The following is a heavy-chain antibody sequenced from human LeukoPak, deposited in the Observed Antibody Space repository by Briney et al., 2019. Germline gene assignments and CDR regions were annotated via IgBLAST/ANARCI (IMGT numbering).Heavy chain of an antibody. J-gene: IGHJ5*02. CDR1: GGSFSGYY. CDR2: INHRGST. D-gene: IGHD2-2*01. V-gene: IGHV4-34*01. CDR3: ATSRQLLDNWFDP. Sequence: PSETLSLTCAVYGGSFSGYYWSWIRQPPGKGLEWIGEINHRGSTNYNPSLKSRVTISVDTSKNQFSLKLSSVTAADTAVYYCATSRQLLDNWFDPWGQGTLVTVSS.